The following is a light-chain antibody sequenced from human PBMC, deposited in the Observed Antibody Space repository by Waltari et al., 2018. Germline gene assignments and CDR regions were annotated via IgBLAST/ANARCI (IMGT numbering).Light chain of an antibody. V-gene: IGKV3-15*01. CDR2: SGS. J-gene: IGKJ2*01. Sequence: EIVMTQSPATLSVSPGESATLSGRASESVSCNLAWYQQKPGQAPRPLMYSGSTRATSIPARFSGSGSGREFTLTISSLQSEDFAVYYCQQYNTWPPYTFGQGTKLEIK. CDR1: ESVSCN. CDR3: QQYNTWPPYT.